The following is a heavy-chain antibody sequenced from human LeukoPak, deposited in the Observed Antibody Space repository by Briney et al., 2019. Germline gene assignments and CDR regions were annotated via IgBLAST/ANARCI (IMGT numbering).Heavy chain of an antibody. J-gene: IGHJ6*02. CDR1: GFTFSSYS. CDR3: ARDLTHYYGMDV. Sequence: GGSLRLSCAASGFTFSSYSMNWVRQAPGKGLEWVSSISSSSYIYYADSVKGRFTISRDNAKNSLYLQMNSLRAEDTAVYYCARDLTHYYGMDVWGQGTTVTVSS. V-gene: IGHV3-21*01. CDR2: ISSSSYI.